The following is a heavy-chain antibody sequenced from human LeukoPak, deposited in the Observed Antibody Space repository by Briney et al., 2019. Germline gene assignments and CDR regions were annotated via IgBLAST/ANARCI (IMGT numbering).Heavy chain of an antibody. D-gene: IGHD6-19*01. Sequence: GRSLRLSCAASGFTFSSYGMHWVRQAPGKGLEWVAVIWYDGSNKYYADSVKGRFTISRDNSKNTLNLQMNSLRAEDTAVYYCTKYQLNNGWSRGPDYWGQGTLVTVSS. CDR3: TKYQLNNGWSRGPDY. CDR1: GFTFSSYG. V-gene: IGHV3-33*06. CDR2: IWYDGSNK. J-gene: IGHJ4*02.